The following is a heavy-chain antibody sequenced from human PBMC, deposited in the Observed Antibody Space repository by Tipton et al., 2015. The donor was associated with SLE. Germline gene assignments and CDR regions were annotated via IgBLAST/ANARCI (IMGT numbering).Heavy chain of an antibody. J-gene: IGHJ4*02. Sequence: TLSLTCTVSGDSISSYYWSWIRQPPGKGLEWIGYIYYSGSTNYNPSLKSRVTISVDTSKNQFSLKLSSVTAADTAVYYCARGVDFGDFFDFWGQGTLVTVSS. D-gene: IGHD3-16*01. CDR1: GDSISSYY. CDR2: IYYSGST. V-gene: IGHV4-59*01. CDR3: ARGVDFGDFFDF.